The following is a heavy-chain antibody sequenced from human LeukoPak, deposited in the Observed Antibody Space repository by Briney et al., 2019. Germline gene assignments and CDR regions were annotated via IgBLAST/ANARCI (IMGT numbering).Heavy chain of an antibody. CDR2: IYYSGST. CDR3: ARAATHYDILTGYYPKWYFDL. Sequence: SETLSLTCTVSGGSISPYYWSWIRQPPGKGLEWIGYIYYSGSTNYNPSLKSRVTISVDTSKNQFSLKLSSVTAADTAVYYCARAATHYDILTGYYPKWYFDLWGRGTLVTVSS. D-gene: IGHD3-9*01. V-gene: IGHV4-59*08. J-gene: IGHJ2*01. CDR1: GGSISPYY.